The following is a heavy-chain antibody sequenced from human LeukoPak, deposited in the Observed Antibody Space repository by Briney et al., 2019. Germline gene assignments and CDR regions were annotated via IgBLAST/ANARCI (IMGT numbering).Heavy chain of an antibody. Sequence: PGGSLRLSCAASGLTFSDYYMNWIRQAPGKGLEWVSYISNSGSIIYYADSVKGRFTISRDNAKNSLYLQMNSLRAEDTAVYYCASEVSSSWYQLDYWGQGTLVTVSS. CDR3: ASEVSSSWYQLDY. CDR1: GLTFSDYY. V-gene: IGHV3-11*04. J-gene: IGHJ4*02. D-gene: IGHD6-13*01. CDR2: ISNSGSII.